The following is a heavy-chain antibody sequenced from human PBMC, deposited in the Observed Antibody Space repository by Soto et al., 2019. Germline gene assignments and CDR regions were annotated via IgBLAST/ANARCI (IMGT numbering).Heavy chain of an antibody. CDR1: GYTFTSYA. CDR2: INAGNGNT. D-gene: IGHD4-17*01. J-gene: IGHJ5*02. CDR3: ARDRTVTTLNWFDP. V-gene: IGHV1-3*01. Sequence: ASVKVSCKASGYTFTSYAMHWVRQAPGQRLEWMGWINAGNGNTKYSQKFQGRVTITRDTSASTAYMELSSLRSEATAVYYCARDRTVTTLNWFDPWGQGTLVTVSS.